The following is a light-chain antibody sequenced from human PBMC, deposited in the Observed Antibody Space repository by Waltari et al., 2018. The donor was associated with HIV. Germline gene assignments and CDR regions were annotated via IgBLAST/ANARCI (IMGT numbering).Light chain of an antibody. V-gene: IGLV1-40*01. J-gene: IGLJ1*01. CDR3: QTYDNSLRAAV. Sequence: QSALTQSPSVSGAPGQRVIISCTGSSSNIGARFDVHWYQHVPGTAPKVLIYGDNNRPSGVPERFSGSKSGTSASQAITGLQAEDEADYYCQTYDNSLRAAVFGTGTRVTVV. CDR2: GDN. CDR1: SSNIGARFD.